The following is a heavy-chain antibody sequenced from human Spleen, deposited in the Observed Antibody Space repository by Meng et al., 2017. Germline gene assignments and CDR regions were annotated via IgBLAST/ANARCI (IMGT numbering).Heavy chain of an antibody. J-gene: IGHJ5*02. Sequence: QVQLQRVGEGWFKPSETLSLHCAVCDESCSGDYWRCIRQPPGKGLEWIEEINHSGSTNYNPSLKSRVTISVDTSKNQFSLKLSSATAADTAVYYCARGLQGRFDPWGQGTLVTVSS. CDR2: INHSGST. V-gene: IGHV4-34*02. CDR1: DESCSGDY. CDR3: ARGLQGRFDP.